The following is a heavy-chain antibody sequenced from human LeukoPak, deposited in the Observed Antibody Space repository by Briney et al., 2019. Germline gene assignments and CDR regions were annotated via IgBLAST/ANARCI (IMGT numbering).Heavy chain of an antibody. CDR3: ARAYSSDWSHDY. D-gene: IGHD6-19*01. Sequence: GESLKISCKTSGYIFTTYWIGWVRQMPGKGLEWMGIIYPGDSDTRYSPSFQGQVTISADKSISTAYLQWSSLKASDTAMYYCARAYSSDWSHDYWGRGTLVTVSS. J-gene: IGHJ4*02. V-gene: IGHV5-51*01. CDR1: GYIFTTYW. CDR2: IYPGDSDT.